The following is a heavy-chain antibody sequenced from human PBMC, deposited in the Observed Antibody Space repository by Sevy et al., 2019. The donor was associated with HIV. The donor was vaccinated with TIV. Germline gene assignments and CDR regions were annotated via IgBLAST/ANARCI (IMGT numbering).Heavy chain of an antibody. CDR2: ISSSSSTI. D-gene: IGHD6-13*01. J-gene: IGHJ6*02. CDR3: ARDGIAAAGRSFSYGMDV. Sequence: GGSLRLSCAASGFTFSSYSMNWVRQAPGKGLEWVSYISSSSSTIYYADSVKGRFTISRDKAKNSLYLQMNSLRDEDTAVYYCARDGIAAAGRSFSYGMDVWGQGTTVTVSS. CDR1: GFTFSSYS. V-gene: IGHV3-48*02.